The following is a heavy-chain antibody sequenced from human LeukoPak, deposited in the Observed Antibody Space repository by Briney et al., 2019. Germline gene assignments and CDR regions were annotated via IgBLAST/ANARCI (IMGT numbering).Heavy chain of an antibody. Sequence: ASVKVSCKASGYTFINYYMHWVRQAPGQGLEWMGIINPSGGSTSYAQKFQGRVTMTRDTSTSTVYMELSSLRSEDTAVYYCARDRGSKRVAYCGGDCYIGYFDLWGRGTLVTVSS. CDR1: GYTFINYY. V-gene: IGHV1-46*01. CDR2: INPSGGST. J-gene: IGHJ2*01. CDR3: ARDRGSKRVAYCGGDCYIGYFDL. D-gene: IGHD2-21*02.